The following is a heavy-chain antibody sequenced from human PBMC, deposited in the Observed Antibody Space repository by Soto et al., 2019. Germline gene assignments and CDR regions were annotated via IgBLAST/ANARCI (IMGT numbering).Heavy chain of an antibody. CDR2: IYYSGST. CDR1: GGSISSYY. Sequence: QVQLQESGPGLVKPSETLSLTCTVSGGSISSYYWSWIRQPPGKGLEWIGYIYYSGSTNYNPSLKGRVTISVDTSKNQFSLKLSSVTAADTAVYYCARHGGGGALWFGELRAFDYWGQGTLVTVSS. CDR3: ARHGGGGALWFGELRAFDY. V-gene: IGHV4-59*08. J-gene: IGHJ4*02. D-gene: IGHD3-10*01.